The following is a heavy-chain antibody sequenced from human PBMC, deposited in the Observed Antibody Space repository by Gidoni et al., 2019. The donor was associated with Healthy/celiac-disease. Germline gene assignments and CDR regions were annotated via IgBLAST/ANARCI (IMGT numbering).Heavy chain of an antibody. V-gene: IGHV1-69*09. CDR3: ARLEGYSSSLYDP. J-gene: IGHJ5*02. Sequence: QVQLVQSGAEVKKPGSSVKVSCKASGGTFSSYAISWVRQAPGQGLEWMGRIIPSLGIANYAQKFQGRVTITADKSTSTAYMKLSSLRSEDTAVYYCARLEGYSSSLYDPWGQGTLVTVSS. D-gene: IGHD6-13*01. CDR1: GGTFSSYA. CDR2: IIPSLGIA.